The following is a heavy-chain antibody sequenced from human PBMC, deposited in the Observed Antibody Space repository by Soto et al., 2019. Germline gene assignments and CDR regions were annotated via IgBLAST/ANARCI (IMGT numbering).Heavy chain of an antibody. CDR2: IYYSGST. Sequence: SETLSLTCTVSGGSISSSSYYWGWIRQPPGKGLEWIGSIYYSGSTYYNPSLKSRVTISVDTSKNQFSLKLSSVTAADTAVYYCARRAAVVPAAIVTSPYGNYYYYMDVWGKGTTVTVSS. CDR3: ARRAAVVPAAIVTSPYGNYYYYMDV. J-gene: IGHJ6*03. CDR1: GGSISSSSYY. V-gene: IGHV4-39*01. D-gene: IGHD2-2*01.